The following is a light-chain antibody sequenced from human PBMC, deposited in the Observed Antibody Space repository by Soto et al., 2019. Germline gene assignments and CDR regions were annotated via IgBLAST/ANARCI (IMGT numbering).Light chain of an antibody. Sequence: QSVLTQPPSVSGAPGQRVTISCTGSSSNIGAGYDVHWYQQLPGTAPKLLIYGNSNRSSWGPDRFSGSKSGTSASLAITGLQAEDEADYYCQSYDSSLSGVVFGGGTKLTVL. CDR3: QSYDSSLSGVV. J-gene: IGLJ2*01. CDR2: GNS. CDR1: SSNIGAGYD. V-gene: IGLV1-40*01.